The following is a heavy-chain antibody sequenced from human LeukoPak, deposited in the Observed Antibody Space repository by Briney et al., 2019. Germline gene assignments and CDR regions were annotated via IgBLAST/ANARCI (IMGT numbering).Heavy chain of an antibody. D-gene: IGHD5-24*01. V-gene: IGHV3-30*02. J-gene: IGHJ3*02. CDR3: ASPVEMATIAFDI. CDR1: GFTFSNYG. CDR2: ILYDGSNK. Sequence: GGSLRLSCAASGFTFSNYGMHWVRQAPGKGLEWVTFILYDGSNKYYSDSVKGRFTISRDDSKNTLYLQMSSLRPEDTAVYYCASPVEMATIAFDIWGQGTMVTVSS.